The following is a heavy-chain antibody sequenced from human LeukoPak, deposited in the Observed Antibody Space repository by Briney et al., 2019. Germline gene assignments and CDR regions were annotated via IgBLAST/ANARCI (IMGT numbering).Heavy chain of an antibody. D-gene: IGHD2-21*02. CDR3: ASRNQYCGGDCFWAFDI. CDR2: ISSSGSYI. CDR1: GFTFSNYP. Sequence: PGGSLRLSCAASGFTFSNYPMSRVRQALGKGLEWVSSISSSGSYIYYADSVKGRFTISRDNAKNSLYLQMNSLRAEDTAVYYCASRNQYCGGDCFWAFDIWGRGTMVTVSS. V-gene: IGHV3-21*01. J-gene: IGHJ3*02.